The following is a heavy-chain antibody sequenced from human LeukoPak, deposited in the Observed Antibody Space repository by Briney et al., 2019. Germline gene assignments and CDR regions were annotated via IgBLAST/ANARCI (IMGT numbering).Heavy chain of an antibody. CDR2: FHDSEST. V-gene: IGHV4-59*01. Sequence: SETLSLTCTVSGGSISNNYWSWIRQPPGKGLEWIGHFHDSESTNYNPSLKSRVPISVDTSKNQFSLKLSSVTAADTAVYYCARGDPSGRPGIAFDYWGQGTLVTVSS. J-gene: IGHJ4*02. CDR3: ARGDPSGRPGIAFDY. D-gene: IGHD1-26*01. CDR1: GGSISNNY.